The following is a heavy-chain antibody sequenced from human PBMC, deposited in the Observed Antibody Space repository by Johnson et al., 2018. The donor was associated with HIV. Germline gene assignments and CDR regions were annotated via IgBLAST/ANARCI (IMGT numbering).Heavy chain of an antibody. Sequence: QVRLVESGGGVVQPGRSLRLSCAASGFTFSSYGMHWVRQAPGKGLEWVAVISYDGSNKYYADSVKGRFNISRDNSKNTLYLQMNSLRAEDTAVYYCARDQEAAAGQDDAFDMWGLGTLVTVSS. V-gene: IGHV3-30*03. CDR3: ARDQEAAAGQDDAFDM. J-gene: IGHJ3*02. CDR1: GFTFSSYG. D-gene: IGHD6-13*01. CDR2: ISYDGSNK.